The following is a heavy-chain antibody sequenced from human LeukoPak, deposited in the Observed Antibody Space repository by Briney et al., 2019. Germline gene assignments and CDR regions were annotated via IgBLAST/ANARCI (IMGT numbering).Heavy chain of an antibody. CDR2: FSYGGTT. V-gene: IGHV4-39*01. Sequence: SETLSLTCSVSGGSIRSNNFSWDWIRQPPGKGLEWIGSFSYGGTTYFNPSLKSRVTMSVDTSKNQFSLKVISVTAADTAVYYCARRTAVARTAHFDYWGQGILVTVSS. D-gene: IGHD6-19*01. J-gene: IGHJ4*02. CDR3: ARRTAVARTAHFDY. CDR1: GGSIRSNNFS.